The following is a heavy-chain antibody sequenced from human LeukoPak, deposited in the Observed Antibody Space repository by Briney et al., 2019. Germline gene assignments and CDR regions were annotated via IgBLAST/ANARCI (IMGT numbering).Heavy chain of an antibody. CDR2: IYPGDSDT. Sequence: GESLKISCKGSGYSFTTYWIAWVRQMPGKGLEWMGVIYPGDSDTRYSPSFQGQVSISADKSISTAYLKWRSLKASDTAMYYCARDSSGYSLFDYWGQGTRVTVSS. D-gene: IGHD3-22*01. CDR1: GYSFTTYW. J-gene: IGHJ4*02. CDR3: ARDSSGYSLFDY. V-gene: IGHV5-51*01.